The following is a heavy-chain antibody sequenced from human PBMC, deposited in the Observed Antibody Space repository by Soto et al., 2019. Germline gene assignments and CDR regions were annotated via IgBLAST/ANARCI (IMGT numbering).Heavy chain of an antibody. D-gene: IGHD3-10*01. Sequence: SETLSLTCNVSGGPIKTGDYYWNWIRQPPGKGLEWIGYVFYSGATNYSPSLKSRAAISMDTSKNQFSLSLTSVTAADTAVYYCARAGFSYGNLLFWGQGVRVTVSS. V-gene: IGHV4-30-4*01. CDR1: GGPIKTGDYY. CDR2: VFYSGAT. J-gene: IGHJ4*02. CDR3: ARAGFSYGNLLF.